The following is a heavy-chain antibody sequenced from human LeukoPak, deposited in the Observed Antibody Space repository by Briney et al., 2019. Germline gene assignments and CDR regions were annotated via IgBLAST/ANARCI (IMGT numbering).Heavy chain of an antibody. CDR3: ARRGYYESCGSCDY. D-gene: IGHD3-22*01. CDR2: IYPGDSAT. Sequence: PGESLKISRKGSGYNFASYWIGWVRQMPGKGLEWMGIIYPGDSATRYSPSFQGQVTLSADKSISTAYLQWSSLKASDTAMYYCARRGYYESCGSCDYWGQGTLVTVSS. V-gene: IGHV5-51*03. CDR1: GYNFASYW. J-gene: IGHJ4*02.